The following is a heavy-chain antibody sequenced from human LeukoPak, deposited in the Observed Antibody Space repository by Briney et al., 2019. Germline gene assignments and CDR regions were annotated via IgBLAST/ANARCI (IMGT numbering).Heavy chain of an antibody. Sequence: GASVKASCKASGYTFTRYDINWVRQATGQGLEWMGWMNTKSGNTGHAQKFQGRVTITRDTSISTVYMELSSLSSEDTAVYFCARVDGSADYWGQGTLVTVSS. CDR1: GYTFTRYD. V-gene: IGHV1-8*03. D-gene: IGHD3-22*01. CDR2: MNTKSGNT. J-gene: IGHJ4*02. CDR3: ARVDGSADY.